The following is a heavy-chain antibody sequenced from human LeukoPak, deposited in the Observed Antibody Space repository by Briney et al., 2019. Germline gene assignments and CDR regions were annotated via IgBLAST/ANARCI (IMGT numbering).Heavy chain of an antibody. V-gene: IGHV3-30*04. CDR1: GFTFSSYA. Sequence: GGSLRLSCAASGFTFSSYAMHGGREAPGKGVEWGAVISYDGSNKYSADSVKGRFTISRDNSKNTLYLQMNSLRAEDTAVYYCARGYCGGDCLDYWGQGPLVTVSS. CDR3: ARGYCGGDCLDY. D-gene: IGHD2-21*01. J-gene: IGHJ4*02. CDR2: ISYDGSNK.